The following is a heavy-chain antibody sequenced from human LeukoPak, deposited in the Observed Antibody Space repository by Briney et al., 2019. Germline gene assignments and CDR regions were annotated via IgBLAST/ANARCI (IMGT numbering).Heavy chain of an antibody. CDR3: AKARAGGLLL. J-gene: IGHJ4*02. CDR1: GFTFSSNA. CDR2: ISGSGGRT. D-gene: IGHD2-15*01. V-gene: IGHV3-23*01. Sequence: GGSLRLSCAASGFTFSSNAMSWVRQAPGEGLEWVSAISGSGGRTYYADSVKGRFTISRDNSKNTLYLQMNSLRATDTAVYYCAKARAGGLLLWGQGTLVTVSS.